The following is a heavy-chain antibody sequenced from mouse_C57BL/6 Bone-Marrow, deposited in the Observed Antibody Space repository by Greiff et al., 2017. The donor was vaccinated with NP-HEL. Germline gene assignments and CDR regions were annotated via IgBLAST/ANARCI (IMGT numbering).Heavy chain of an antibody. CDR3: ARFGVHFDY. V-gene: IGHV3-6*01. J-gene: IGHJ2*01. CDR1: GYSITSGYY. CDR2: ISYDGSN. Sequence: EVKLMESGPGLVKPSQSLSLTCSVTGYSITSGYYWNWIRQFPGNKLEWMGYISYDGSNNYNPSLKNRISITRDTSKNQFFLKLNSVTTEDTATYYCARFGVHFDYWGQGTTLTVSS.